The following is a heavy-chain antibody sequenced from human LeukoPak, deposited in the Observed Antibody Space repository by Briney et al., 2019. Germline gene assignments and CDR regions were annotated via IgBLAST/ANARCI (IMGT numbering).Heavy chain of an antibody. CDR1: GGSFSGYY. D-gene: IGHD2-2*01. Sequence: SETLSLTCAVYGGSFSGYYWSWIRQPPGKGLEWIGYIYYSGSTNYNPSLKSRVTISVDTSKNQFSLKLSSVTAADTAVYYCARATYQHDFDYWGPGTLVTVSS. CDR2: IYYSGST. J-gene: IGHJ4*02. V-gene: IGHV4-59*01. CDR3: ARATYQHDFDY.